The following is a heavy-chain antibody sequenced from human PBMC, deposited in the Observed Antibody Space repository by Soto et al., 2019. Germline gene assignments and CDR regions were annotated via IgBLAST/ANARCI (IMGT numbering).Heavy chain of an antibody. V-gene: IGHV3-33*01. D-gene: IGHD3-22*01. CDR1: GFTFSSYG. Sequence: QVQLVESGGGVVQPGRSLRLSYAASGFTFSSYGMHWVRQAPGKGLEWVAVIWYDGSNKYYADSVKDRFTISRDNSKNTLYLQMNSLRAEDTAVYYCARGGYYYDSSGYSSYFDYWGQGTLVTVSS. CDR2: IWYDGSNK. J-gene: IGHJ4*02. CDR3: ARGGYYYDSSGYSSYFDY.